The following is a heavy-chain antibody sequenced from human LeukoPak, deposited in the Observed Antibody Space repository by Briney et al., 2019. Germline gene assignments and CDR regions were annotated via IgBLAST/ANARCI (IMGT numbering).Heavy chain of an antibody. J-gene: IGHJ6*02. CDR2: INSDGSST. D-gene: IGHD3-9*01. V-gene: IGHV3-74*01. Sequence: GGSLRLSCAASGFTFSSYWMHWVRQAPGKGLVWVSRINSDGSSTNYADSVKGRFTISRDNAKNTLYLQMNSLRAEDTAVYYGARAAVYYDILTGYYYSYGMDDWGQGTTVTVSS. CDR3: ARAAVYYDILTGYYYSYGMDD. CDR1: GFTFSSYW.